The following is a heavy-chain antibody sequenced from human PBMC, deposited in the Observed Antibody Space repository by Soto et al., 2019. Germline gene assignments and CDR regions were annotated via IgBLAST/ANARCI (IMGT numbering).Heavy chain of an antibody. CDR1: GGSITSSTYY. D-gene: IGHD6-19*01. V-gene: IGHV4-39*01. J-gene: IGHJ4*02. Sequence: SETLSLTCTVSGGSITSSTYYWGWIRQPPGKGLEWIGTIYYSGSTKYNPSLKSRVTISGDTSKNQFSLKLSSVTAPDTAMYYCAGGDSNGWHKFDYWGQGTLVTVSS. CDR3: AGGDSNGWHKFDY. CDR2: IYYSGST.